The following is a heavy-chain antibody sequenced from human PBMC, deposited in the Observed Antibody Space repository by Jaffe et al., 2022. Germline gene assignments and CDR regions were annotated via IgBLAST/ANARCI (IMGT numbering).Heavy chain of an antibody. CDR1: GFTFSSYS. CDR3: AQWRLAGNYYYYYMDV. CDR2: ISSSSSYI. Sequence: EVQLVESGGGLVKPGGSLRLSCAASGFTFSSYSMNWVRQAPGKGLEWVSSISSSSSYIYYADSVKGRFTISRDNAKNSLYLQMNSLRAEDTAVYYCAQWRLAGNYYYYYMDVWGKGTTVTVSS. D-gene: IGHD6-19*01. J-gene: IGHJ6*03. V-gene: IGHV3-21*01.